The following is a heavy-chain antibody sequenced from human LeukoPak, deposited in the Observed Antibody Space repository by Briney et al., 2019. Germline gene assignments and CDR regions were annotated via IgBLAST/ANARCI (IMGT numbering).Heavy chain of an antibody. J-gene: IGHJ4*02. CDR3: ARAGGVYDPFDY. Sequence: PGGSLRLSCAASGFTFSTYGMNWVRQAPGKGLEWVSSISSSSSYIYYADSVKGRFTISRDNAKNSLYLQMNSLRAEDTAVYYCARAGGVYDPFDYWGQGTLVTVSS. V-gene: IGHV3-21*01. CDR2: ISSSSSYI. CDR1: GFTFSTYG. D-gene: IGHD2/OR15-2a*01.